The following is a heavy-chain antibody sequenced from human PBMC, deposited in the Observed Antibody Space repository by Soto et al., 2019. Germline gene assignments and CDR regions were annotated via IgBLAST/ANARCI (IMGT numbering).Heavy chain of an antibody. D-gene: IGHD6-19*01. V-gene: IGHV6-1*01. CDR3: AGELDIHHGLGY. CDR1: LGSVSSNTAT. Sequence: SQTLSLTCAISLGSVSSNTATGNCVRQSPSRGLEWLGRTYYRSNWNFDYALSVKSRITINPDTSKNQFSLQLNSLTPEDTAVYYCAGELDIHHGLGYWGPGTSVTVSS. J-gene: IGHJ4*02. CDR2: TYYRSNWNF.